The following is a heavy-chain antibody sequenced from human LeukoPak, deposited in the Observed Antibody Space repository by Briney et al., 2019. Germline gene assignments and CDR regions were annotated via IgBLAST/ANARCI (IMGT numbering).Heavy chain of an antibody. J-gene: IGHJ4*02. V-gene: IGHV3-23*01. CDR3: ARSIRGLYYFDY. Sequence: GGSLRLSCAASGFTFSSYAMSWVRQAPGKGLEWVSAISGSGGSTYYADSVKGRFTISRDNSKNTLYLQMNSLRAEDTAVYYCARSIRGLYYFDYWGQGTLVTVSS. D-gene: IGHD3-10*01. CDR2: ISGSGGST. CDR1: GFTFSSYA.